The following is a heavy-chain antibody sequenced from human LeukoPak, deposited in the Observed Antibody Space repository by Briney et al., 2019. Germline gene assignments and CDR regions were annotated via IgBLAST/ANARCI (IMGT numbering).Heavy chain of an antibody. J-gene: IGHJ4*02. CDR2: ISGGAGNT. D-gene: IGHD3-22*01. V-gene: IGHV3-23*01. CDR3: ARRAGDYSHPYDY. CDR1: GFTFSTYG. Sequence: PGGSLRLSCAASGFTFSTYGMSWVRQAPGKGLEWVSAISGGAGNTYYADSVKGRFTISRDNSKNTVHLQMNSLRAEDTAMYYCARRAGDYSHPYDYWGQGTLVTVSS.